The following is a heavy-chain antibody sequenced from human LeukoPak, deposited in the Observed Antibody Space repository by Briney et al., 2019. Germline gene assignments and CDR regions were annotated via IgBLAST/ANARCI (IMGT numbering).Heavy chain of an antibody. CDR2: INPNSGGT. D-gene: IGHD1-26*01. CDR1: GYTFTGYY. Sequence: ASVKVSCKASGYTFTGYYMHWVRQAPGQGLEWMGRINPNSGGTNYAQKFQGRVTMTRDTSISTAYMDLSRQRSDDTAVYYCARAAVGATTVSGYWGQGTLVTVSS. J-gene: IGHJ4*02. CDR3: ARAAVGATTVSGY. V-gene: IGHV1-2*06.